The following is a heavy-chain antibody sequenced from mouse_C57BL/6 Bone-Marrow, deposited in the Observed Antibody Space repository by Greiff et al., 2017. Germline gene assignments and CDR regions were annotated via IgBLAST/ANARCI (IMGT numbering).Heavy chain of an antibody. CDR3: ARDPSWFAY. J-gene: IGHJ3*01. CDR1: GFTFSSYA. V-gene: IGHV5-4*01. CDR2: ISDGGSYT. Sequence: EVKVEESGGGLVKPGGSLKLSCAASGFTFSSYAMSWVRQTPEKRLEWVATISDGGSYTYYPDNVKGRFTISRDNAKNNLYLQMSHLKSEDTAMYYCARDPSWFAYWGQGTLVTVSA.